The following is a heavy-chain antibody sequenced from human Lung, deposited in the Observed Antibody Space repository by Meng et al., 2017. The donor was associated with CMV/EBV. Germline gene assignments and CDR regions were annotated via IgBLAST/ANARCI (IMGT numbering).Heavy chain of an antibody. J-gene: IGHJ1*01. D-gene: IGHD3-10*01. V-gene: IGHV4-4*02. Sequence: QVQLRESGPARVKPSETLSLTCAVSGDSITNHNWWAWVRQPPGKGLEWIGEIPHRGSSAYNPSLKSRVSTSIDKSKNQFSLKLTSVTAADTAVYHCLRRSGGSVWGQGTLVTVSS. CDR3: LRRSGGSV. CDR1: GDSITNHNW. CDR2: IPHRGSS.